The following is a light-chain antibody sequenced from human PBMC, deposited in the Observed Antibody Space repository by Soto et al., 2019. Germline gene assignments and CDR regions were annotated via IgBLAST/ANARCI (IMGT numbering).Light chain of an antibody. J-gene: IGLJ1*01. CDR1: SSNIGAGYD. Sequence: QSVLTQPPSVSGAPGQRVTISCTGSSSNIGAGYDVHWYQQRPGTAPKLLIFGDINRPSGVPDRFSGSKSGTSTSLAITGVRAEDEGDYYCQSYDCTLSSPEVFGTGTKLTVL. CDR2: GDI. V-gene: IGLV1-40*01. CDR3: QSYDCTLSSPEV.